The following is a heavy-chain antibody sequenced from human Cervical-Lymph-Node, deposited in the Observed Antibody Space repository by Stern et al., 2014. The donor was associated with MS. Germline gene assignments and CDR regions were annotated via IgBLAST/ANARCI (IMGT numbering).Heavy chain of an antibody. CDR1: GFTFDNYG. CDR3: AKPYAPMDPDFDY. D-gene: IGHD2-2*01. J-gene: IGHJ4*02. CDR2: ISFDGSSK. Sequence: VQLVQSGGGVVQPGRSLRLSCTASGFTFDNYGIHWVRQAPGRGLEWVALISFDGSSKYYARSVRGRFTISRDNSKNTLYLQMNSLKPDDTATYYCAKPYAPMDPDFDYWGQGTLVTVSS. V-gene: IGHV3-30*18.